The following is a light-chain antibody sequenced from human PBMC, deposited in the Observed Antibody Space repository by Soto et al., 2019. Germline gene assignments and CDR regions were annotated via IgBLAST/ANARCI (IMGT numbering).Light chain of an antibody. CDR2: GSS. Sequence: EVVLTQSPGTLSLSPGERATLSCRASQSVSNNYLAWYQQKPGQAPRLLIFGSSDRATGMPDRFSGSGSGTDFTLTISRLDPEDVALYYCQQYGSSPPYTFGQGTKLEIK. V-gene: IGKV3-20*01. CDR1: QSVSNNY. CDR3: QQYGSSPPYT. J-gene: IGKJ2*01.